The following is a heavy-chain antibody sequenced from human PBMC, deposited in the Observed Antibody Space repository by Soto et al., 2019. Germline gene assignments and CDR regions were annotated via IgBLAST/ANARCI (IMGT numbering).Heavy chain of an antibody. CDR2: ISAYNGNT. D-gene: IGHD2-2*01. J-gene: IGHJ6*02. Sequence: ASVKVSCKASGYTFTSYGISWVRQAPGQGLEWMGWISAYNGNTNYAQKLQGRVTMTTDTSTSTAYMALRSLRSDDTAVYYCARSVWGDIVVVPAASKFHYYGMDVWGQGTTVTVSS. V-gene: IGHV1-18*01. CDR1: GYTFTSYG. CDR3: ARSVWGDIVVVPAASKFHYYGMDV.